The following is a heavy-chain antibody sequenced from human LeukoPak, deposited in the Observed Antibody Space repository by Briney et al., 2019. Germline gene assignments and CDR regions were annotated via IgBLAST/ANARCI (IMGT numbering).Heavy chain of an antibody. V-gene: IGHV3-23*01. J-gene: IGHJ5*02. CDR2: ISGSGGST. Sequence: GGSLRLSCAASGFTFSSYAMSWVRQAPGKGLEWVSAISGSGGSTYYADSVKGRFTISRDNPKNTLYLQMNSLRAEDTAVYYCAKEGPRGLWFGDFRNNWFDPWGQGTLVTVSS. CDR1: GFTFSSYA. D-gene: IGHD3-10*01. CDR3: AKEGPRGLWFGDFRNNWFDP.